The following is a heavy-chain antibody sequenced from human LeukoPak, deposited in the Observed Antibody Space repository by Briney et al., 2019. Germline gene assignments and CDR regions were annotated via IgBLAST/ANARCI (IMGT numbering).Heavy chain of an antibody. CDR2: IKEDGSEK. CDR3: ARPYRYGDYASFDN. D-gene: IGHD4-17*01. Sequence: GGSLRLSCAASGFRISGYWMSWVRQAPGKGLEWVANIKEDGSEKYYVDSVRGRFTISRDNAKNSLYLQVNSLRAEDTAVYYCARPYRYGDYASFDNWGQGTLVTVTS. V-gene: IGHV3-7*05. CDR1: GFRISGYW. J-gene: IGHJ4*02.